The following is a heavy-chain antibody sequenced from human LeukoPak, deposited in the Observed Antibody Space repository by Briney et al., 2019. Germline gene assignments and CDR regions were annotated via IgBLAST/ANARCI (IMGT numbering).Heavy chain of an antibody. CDR2: IYPGDSDT. CDR1: GYSFTSYW. Sequence: GESLKISCKGSGYSFTSYWIGWVRQMPGKGLEWMGIIYPGDSDTRYSPSFQGQVTISADKSISTAYLQWSSLKASDTAMYYYARQAYCGGDCYSGYYFDYWGQGTLVTVSS. J-gene: IGHJ4*02. V-gene: IGHV5-51*01. D-gene: IGHD2-21*02. CDR3: ARQAYCGGDCYSGYYFDY.